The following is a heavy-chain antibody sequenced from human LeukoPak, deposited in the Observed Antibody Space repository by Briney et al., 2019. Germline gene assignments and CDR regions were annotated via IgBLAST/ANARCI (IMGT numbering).Heavy chain of an antibody. J-gene: IGHJ6*03. CDR2: INSDGSST. CDR1: GFTFSSYW. D-gene: IGHD6-19*01. Sequence: GGSLRLSCAASGFTFSSYWMHWVRQAPGKGLVWVSRINSDGSSTSYADSVKGRFTISRDNAKNTLYLQMNSLRAEDTAVYYCARRLAPLKDLYYYYMDVWGKGTTVTVSS. CDR3: ARRLAPLKDLYYYYMDV. V-gene: IGHV3-74*01.